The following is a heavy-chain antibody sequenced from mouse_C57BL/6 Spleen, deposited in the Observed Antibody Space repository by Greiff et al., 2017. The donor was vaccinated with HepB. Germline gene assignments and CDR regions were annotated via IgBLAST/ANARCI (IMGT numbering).Heavy chain of an antibody. V-gene: IGHV3-6*01. CDR3: AREEGQAWFAY. Sequence: EVKLQESGPGLVKPSQSLSLTCSVTGYSITSGYYWNWIRQFPGNKLEWMGYISYDGSNNYNPSLKNRISITRDTSKNQFFLKLNSVTTEDTATYYCAREEGQAWFAYWGQGTLVTVSA. CDR1: GYSITSGYY. D-gene: IGHD3-3*01. CDR2: ISYDGSN. J-gene: IGHJ3*01.